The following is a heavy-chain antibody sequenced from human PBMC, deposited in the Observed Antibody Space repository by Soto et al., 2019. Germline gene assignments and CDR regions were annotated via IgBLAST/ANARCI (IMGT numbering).Heavy chain of an antibody. CDR1: GFIFSDHY. CDR2: ISTSSSYT. J-gene: IGHJ2*01. D-gene: IGHD3-22*01. Sequence: QVQLVESGGGLVKPGGSLRLSCAASGFIFSDHYMSWIRQAPGKGLEWVSYISTSSSYTNYADSVKGRFTISRDNAKNSLYLQMNSLRAEDPAVYYCSRGGRPYSFGSNCYLVVGFFDLWGRGTLVTVSS. CDR3: SRGGRPYSFGSNCYLVVGFFDL. V-gene: IGHV3-11*05.